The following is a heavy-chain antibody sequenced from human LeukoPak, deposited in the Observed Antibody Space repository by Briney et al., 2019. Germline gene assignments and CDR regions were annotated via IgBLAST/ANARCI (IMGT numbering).Heavy chain of an antibody. CDR3: AKASNTLDY. V-gene: IGHV3-23*01. Sequence: GGSLRLSCAAFGFPFSASAMSWVRQAPGKGLEWVSTISNSGGNTYYANSVRGRFTISRDNSKNTLFLQLNSLRAEDTAVYYCAKASNTLDYWGQGTLVTASS. D-gene: IGHD2/OR15-2a*01. CDR2: ISNSGGNT. CDR1: GFPFSASA. J-gene: IGHJ4*02.